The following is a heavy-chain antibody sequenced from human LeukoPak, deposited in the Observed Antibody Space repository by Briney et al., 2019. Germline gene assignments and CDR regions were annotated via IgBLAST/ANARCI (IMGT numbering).Heavy chain of an antibody. J-gene: IGHJ4*02. CDR1: GYSISSGYY. D-gene: IGHD4-17*01. CDR2: IYHSGST. Sequence: SETLSLTCTVSGYSISSGYYWGWIRQPPGKGLEWIGSIYHSGSTYYTPSLKSGVTISVDTSKNQFSLKLSSVTAADTAVYYCAREGYGDLDYWGQGTLVTVSS. CDR3: AREGYGDLDY. V-gene: IGHV4-38-2*02.